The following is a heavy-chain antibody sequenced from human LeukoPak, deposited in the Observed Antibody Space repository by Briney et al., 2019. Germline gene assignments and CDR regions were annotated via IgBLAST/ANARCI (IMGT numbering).Heavy chain of an antibody. V-gene: IGHV3-7*01. CDR3: VRQNGGYSYSMDV. D-gene: IGHD3-22*01. CDR2: IRQDGSEK. CDR1: GLTLSSDW. Sequence: GGSLRLSCAASGLTLSSDWMSWVRQAPGKGLEWVANIRQDGSEKHYVGSVKGRFTISRDKAKNSLSLQMNSLRAEDTAVYYCVRQNGGYSYSMDVWGQGTTVTVS. J-gene: IGHJ6*02.